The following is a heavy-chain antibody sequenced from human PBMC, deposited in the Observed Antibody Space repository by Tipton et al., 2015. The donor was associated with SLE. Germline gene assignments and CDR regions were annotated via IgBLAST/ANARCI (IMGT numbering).Heavy chain of an antibody. CDR1: GFTFDDYA. J-gene: IGHJ6*03. Sequence: SLRLSCAASGFTFDDYAMHWVRQAPGKGLEWVSGISWNSGNIDYADSVKGRFTISRDNAKNSLYLQMNSLRAEDTALYYCAKAPFEKGPYYYYYYMDVWGRGTTVTVSS. CDR3: AKAPFEKGPYYYYYYMDV. V-gene: IGHV3-9*01. CDR2: ISWNSGNI. D-gene: IGHD3-9*01.